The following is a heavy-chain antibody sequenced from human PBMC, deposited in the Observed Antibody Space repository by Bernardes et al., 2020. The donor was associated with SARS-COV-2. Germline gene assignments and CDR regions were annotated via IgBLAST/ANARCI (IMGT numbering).Heavy chain of an antibody. CDR3: ARTRTTISTAGIPVDY. J-gene: IGHJ4*02. CDR2: INPNTGGT. V-gene: IGHV1-2*02. Sequence: SVKVSCKASGYTFTGYFIHWVRQAPGQRLEWMGWINPNTGGTNYVQKFQGRVTMTRDTSITTAYMELSRLGSDDTAIYFCARTRTTISTAGIPVDYWGQGTLVTVSS. D-gene: IGHD6-13*01. CDR1: GYTFTGYF.